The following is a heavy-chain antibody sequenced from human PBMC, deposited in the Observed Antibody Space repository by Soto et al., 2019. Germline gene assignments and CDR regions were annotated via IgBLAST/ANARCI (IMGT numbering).Heavy chain of an antibody. CDR2: IIPILGIA. J-gene: IGHJ4*02. CDR1: GYTFTSYG. D-gene: IGHD3-9*01. Sequence: VASVKVSCKASGYTFTSYGISWVRQAPGQGLEWMGRIIPILGIANYAQKFQGRVTITADESTSTAYMELSSLRSEDTAVYYCAREGANTYYDILTGYSLTSYYFDYWGQGTLVTVSS. CDR3: AREGANTYYDILTGYSLTSYYFDY. V-gene: IGHV1-69*04.